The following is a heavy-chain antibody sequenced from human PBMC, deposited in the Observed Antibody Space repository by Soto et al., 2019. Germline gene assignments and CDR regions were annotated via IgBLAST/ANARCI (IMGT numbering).Heavy chain of an antibody. CDR2: ISAKKSNT. Sequence: ASVKVSCKASGYAISSYGISWVRQAPGQGLEWMGWISAKKSNTDYAEKFQGRVTVTIDTSTNTAYMELRSLRSDDTAVYYCTRDRSTNDDWGQGTLVTVSS. D-gene: IGHD1-1*01. J-gene: IGHJ4*02. CDR3: TRDRSTNDD. CDR1: GYAISSYG. V-gene: IGHV1-18*01.